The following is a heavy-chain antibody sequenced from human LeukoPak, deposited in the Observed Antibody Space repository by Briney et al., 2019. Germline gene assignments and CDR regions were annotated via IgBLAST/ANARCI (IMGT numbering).Heavy chain of an antibody. D-gene: IGHD3-10*01. CDR1: GGSFSGYY. CDR2: INHSGST. Sequence: PSETLSLTCAVYGGSFSGYYWSWIRQPPGKGLEWIGEINHSGSTNYSPSLKSRVTMSVDTSKNQFSLKLSSVTAADTAVYYCARRYYYGSGSSYYMDVWGKGTTVTISS. CDR3: ARRYYYGSGSSYYMDV. J-gene: IGHJ6*03. V-gene: IGHV4-34*01.